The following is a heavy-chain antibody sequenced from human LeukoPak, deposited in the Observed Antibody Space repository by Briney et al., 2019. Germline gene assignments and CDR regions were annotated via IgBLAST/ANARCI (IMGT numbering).Heavy chain of an antibody. D-gene: IGHD3-22*01. V-gene: IGHV3-48*03. Sequence: GGSLRLSCAASGFTFSSYEMNWVRQAPGKGLEWVSYISSSGSTIYYADSVKGRFTISRDNAKNSLYLQMNSLRAEDTALYYCAKDTARTYYYDSSGYYKGVSAFDIWGQGTMVTVSS. J-gene: IGHJ3*02. CDR3: AKDTARTYYYDSSGYYKGVSAFDI. CDR1: GFTFSSYE. CDR2: ISSSGSTI.